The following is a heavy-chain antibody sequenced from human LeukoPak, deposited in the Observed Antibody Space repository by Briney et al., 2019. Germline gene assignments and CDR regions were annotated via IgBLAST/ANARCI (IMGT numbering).Heavy chain of an antibody. J-gene: IGHJ3*02. Sequence: SVKVSCKASGGTFSSYAISWVRQAPGQGLEWMGGIIPIFGTANYAQKFQGRVTITTDESTSTAYMELSSLRSEDTAVYYCARDRPPDTYYYDSSRAYDAFDIWGQGTMVTVSS. CDR3: ARDRPPDTYYYDSSRAYDAFDI. D-gene: IGHD3-22*01. CDR2: IIPIFGTA. V-gene: IGHV1-69*05. CDR1: GGTFSSYA.